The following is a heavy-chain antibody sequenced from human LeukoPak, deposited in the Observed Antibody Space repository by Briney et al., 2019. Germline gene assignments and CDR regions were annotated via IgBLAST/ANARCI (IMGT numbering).Heavy chain of an antibody. V-gene: IGHV3-48*01. CDR1: GFTFNTYT. D-gene: IGHD6-13*01. CDR3: ARVFVGSSWRTFFDY. J-gene: IGHJ4*02. CDR2: ISGSSGII. Sequence: GGSLRLSCAASGFTFNTYTMNWVRQAPGKGLEWVSYISGSSGIIDYADSVRGRFTISRDNAKNSLYLQMNSLRAEDTAVYYCARVFVGSSWRTFFDYWGQGTLVTVSS.